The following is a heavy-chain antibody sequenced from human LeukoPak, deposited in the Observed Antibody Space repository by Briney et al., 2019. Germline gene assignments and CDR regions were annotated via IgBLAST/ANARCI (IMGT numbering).Heavy chain of an antibody. CDR1: GFTFSSYG. V-gene: IGHV3-33*06. J-gene: IGHJ4*02. CDR3: AKDFDSSGYYYEAYFIDY. Sequence: GGSLRLSCAASGFTFSSYGMHWVRQAPGKGLEWVAVIWYDGSNKYYADSVKGRFTISRDNSKNTLYLQMNSLRAEDTAVYYCAKDFDSSGYYYEAYFIDYWGQGTLVTVSS. D-gene: IGHD3-22*01. CDR2: IWYDGSNK.